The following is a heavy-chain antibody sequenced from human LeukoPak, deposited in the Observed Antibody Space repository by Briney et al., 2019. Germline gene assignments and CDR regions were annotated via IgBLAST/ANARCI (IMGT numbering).Heavy chain of an antibody. D-gene: IGHD3-22*01. CDR2: ISSSGSTI. V-gene: IGHV3-11*01. CDR3: ARDWAANYYDSSGFDY. CDR1: GFTFSDYY. Sequence: PGRSLRLSCAASGFTFSDYYMSWIRQAPGKGLEWVSYISSSGSTIYYADSVKGRFTISRDNAKNSLYLQMNSLRAEDTAVYYCARDWAANYYDSSGFDYWGRGTLVTVSS. J-gene: IGHJ4*02.